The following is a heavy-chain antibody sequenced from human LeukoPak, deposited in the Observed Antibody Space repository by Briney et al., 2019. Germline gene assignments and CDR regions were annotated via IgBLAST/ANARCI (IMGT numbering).Heavy chain of an antibody. CDR1: GYSISSGFY. Sequence: SETLSLTCDVSGYSISSGFYWAWILQPPGKGLEWIGNIHHSGSNFYNPSLKSRVSISIDTSKNQFSLNLTPVTAADTAVYYCARSMAVAGGDYWGQGILVTVSS. V-gene: IGHV4-38-2*01. J-gene: IGHJ4*02. CDR2: IHHSGSN. CDR3: ARSMAVAGGDY. D-gene: IGHD6-19*01.